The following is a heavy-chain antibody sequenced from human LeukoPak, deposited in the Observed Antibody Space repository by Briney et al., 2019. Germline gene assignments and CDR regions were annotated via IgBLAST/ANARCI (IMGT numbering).Heavy chain of an antibody. CDR3: ARGAPYCSGGSCMYYFDY. D-gene: IGHD2-15*01. CDR2: IKQDGSEE. Sequence: GGSLRLSCAASGFTFSSYWMSWVRQAPGKGLEWVANIKQDGSEENYVDSVKGRFTISRDNAKNSLYLQMNSLRAEDTAVYYCARGAPYCSGGSCMYYFDYWGQGTLVTVSS. CDR1: GFTFSSYW. J-gene: IGHJ4*02. V-gene: IGHV3-7*04.